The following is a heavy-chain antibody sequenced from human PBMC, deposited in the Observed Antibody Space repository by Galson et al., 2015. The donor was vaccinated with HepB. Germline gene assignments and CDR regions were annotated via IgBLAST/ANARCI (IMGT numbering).Heavy chain of an antibody. D-gene: IGHD3/OR15-3a*01. CDR1: GYIFTYFY. CDR3: ALNIWTPAGAFDI. Sequence: QSGAEVKQPGKSLRISCAGSGYIFTYFYINWVRQMPGKGLEWLGRIDPTDSSTTYNPSFRGHVSFSVDTSISTAYLQWSSLKASDTAIYYCALNIWTPAGAFDICGQGTMVTVSS. J-gene: IGHJ3*02. V-gene: IGHV5-10-1*01. CDR2: IDPTDSST.